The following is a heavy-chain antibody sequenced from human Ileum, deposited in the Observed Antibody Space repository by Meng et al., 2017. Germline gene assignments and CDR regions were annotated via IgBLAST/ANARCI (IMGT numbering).Heavy chain of an antibody. V-gene: IGHV4-39*01. CDR3: ARHGHFTPDKYYFDS. Sequence: QVQLQESGPGLLKPSEILALSCTVAGGSISSGESCWGWIRQPPGKGLEWIGSVYFTGYTYYSPSLMSRVTISVETSKNQFSLRLTSVTAADTGLYLCARHGHFTPDKYYFDSWGQGTLVTVSS. CDR1: GGSISSGESC. J-gene: IGHJ4*03. D-gene: IGHD3-3*02. CDR2: VYFTGYT.